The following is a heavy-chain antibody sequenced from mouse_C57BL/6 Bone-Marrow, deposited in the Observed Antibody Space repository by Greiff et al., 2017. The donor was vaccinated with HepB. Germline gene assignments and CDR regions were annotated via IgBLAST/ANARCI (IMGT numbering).Heavy chain of an antibody. D-gene: IGHD4-1*01. V-gene: IGHV2-2*01. J-gene: IGHJ3*01. Sequence: QVQLQQSGPGLVQPSQSLSITCTVSGFSFTSYGVHWVRQSPGKGLEWLGVIWSGGSTDYTAAFISRLSISKDNSKSQVFFKMNSLQADDTAIYYCDRSGFELGWFAYWGQGTLVTVSA. CDR1: GFSFTSYG. CDR3: DRSGFELGWFAY. CDR2: IWSGGST.